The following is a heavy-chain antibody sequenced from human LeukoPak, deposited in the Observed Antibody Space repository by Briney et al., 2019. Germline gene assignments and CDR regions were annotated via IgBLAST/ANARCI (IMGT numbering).Heavy chain of an antibody. CDR3: ARDFRTIRGVPHVCDV. D-gene: IGHD3-10*01. CDR2: INPNSGGT. Sequence: ASVKVSCKASGYTFTGYYMHWVRQAPGQGLEWMGWINPNSGGTNYAQKFQGRVTMTRDTSISTAYMELSRLRSDDTAVYYCARDFRTIRGVPHVCDVWGQGTMVTVSS. CDR1: GYTFTGYY. V-gene: IGHV1-2*02. J-gene: IGHJ3*01.